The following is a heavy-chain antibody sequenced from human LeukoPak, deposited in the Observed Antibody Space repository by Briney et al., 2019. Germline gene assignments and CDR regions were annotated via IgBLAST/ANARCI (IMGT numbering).Heavy chain of an antibody. CDR3: ARDLPYYYDSSGYGQGNWFDP. Sequence: GGSLRLSCAASGFTFDDYAMHWVRQAPGKGLEWVANTREDGSEKYYVDSVKGRFTISRDNAKNSLYLQMNSLRAEDTAVYYCARDLPYYYDSSGYGQGNWFDPWGQGTLVTVSS. CDR2: TREDGSEK. V-gene: IGHV3-7*01. CDR1: GFTFDDYA. J-gene: IGHJ5*02. D-gene: IGHD3-22*01.